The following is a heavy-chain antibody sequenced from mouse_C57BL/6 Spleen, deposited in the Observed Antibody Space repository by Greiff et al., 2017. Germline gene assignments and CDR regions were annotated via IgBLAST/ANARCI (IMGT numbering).Heavy chain of an antibody. CDR2: INPYNGGT. J-gene: IGHJ2*01. CDR3: ARRHYYGSSSYYFDY. CDR1: GYTFTDYY. V-gene: IGHV1-19*01. D-gene: IGHD1-1*01. Sequence: VHVKQSGPVLVKPGASVKMSCKASGYTFTDYYMNWVKQSHGKSLEWIGVINPYNGGTSYNQKFKGKATLTVDKSSSTAYMELNSLTSEDSAVYYCARRHYYGSSSYYFDYWGQGTTLTVSS.